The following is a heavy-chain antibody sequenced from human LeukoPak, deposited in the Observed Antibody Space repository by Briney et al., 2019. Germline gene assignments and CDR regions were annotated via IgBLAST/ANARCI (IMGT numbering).Heavy chain of an antibody. CDR2: INPNSGGT. CDR3: ARLVVVRGVPNWFDP. CDR1: GYTFIDYY. Sequence: GASVKVSCKSSGYTFIDYYIHWVRQAPGQGLEWMGWINPNSGGTNYAQKFQGRVTMTRDTSISTAYMELSRLRSDDTAVYYCARLVVVRGVPNWFDPWGQGTLVTVSS. V-gene: IGHV1-2*02. J-gene: IGHJ5*02. D-gene: IGHD3-10*01.